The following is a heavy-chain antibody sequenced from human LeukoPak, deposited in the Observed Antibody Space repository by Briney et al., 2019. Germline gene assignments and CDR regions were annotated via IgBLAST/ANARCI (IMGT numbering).Heavy chain of an antibody. CDR1: GFTFSSYG. V-gene: IGHV3-23*01. D-gene: IGHD5-24*01. CDR2: ISGSDSST. CDR3: AKSGYNRFDY. Sequence: PGGSLRLSCAAPGFTFSSYGMHWVRQAPGKGLEWVSTISGSDSSTHYADSVKGRFTISRDNSKNTLYLQMNSLRADDTAVYYCAKSGYNRFDYWGQGTLVTVSS. J-gene: IGHJ4*02.